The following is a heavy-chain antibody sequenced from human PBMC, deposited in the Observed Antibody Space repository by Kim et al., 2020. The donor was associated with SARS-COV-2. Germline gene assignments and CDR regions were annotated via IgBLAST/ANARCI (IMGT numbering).Heavy chain of an antibody. D-gene: IGHD2-15*01. Sequence: GGSLRLSCAASGFTFSSYAMSWVRQAPGKGLEWVSAISGSGGSTYYADSVKGRFTISRDNSKNTLYLQMNSLRAEDTAVYYCAKDRRACSGGSCYSDYWGQGTLGTVSS. CDR1: GFTFSSYA. J-gene: IGHJ4*02. CDR2: ISGSGGST. V-gene: IGHV3-23*01. CDR3: AKDRRACSGGSCYSDY.